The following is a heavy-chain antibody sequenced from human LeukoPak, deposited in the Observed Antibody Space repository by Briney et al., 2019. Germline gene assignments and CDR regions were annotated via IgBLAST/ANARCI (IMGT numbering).Heavy chain of an antibody. D-gene: IGHD3-10*01. Sequence: SETLSLTCTVSGGSISSSSYNWGWIRQPSGKGLEWIGSIYYSGSTYYNPSLKSRVTISVDTSKNQFSLKLSSVTAADTAVYYCASSWIGLGTLWFGEAGMDVWGQGTTVTVSS. CDR3: ASSWIGLGTLWFGEAGMDV. CDR2: IYYSGST. J-gene: IGHJ6*02. V-gene: IGHV4-39*07. CDR1: GGSISSSSYN.